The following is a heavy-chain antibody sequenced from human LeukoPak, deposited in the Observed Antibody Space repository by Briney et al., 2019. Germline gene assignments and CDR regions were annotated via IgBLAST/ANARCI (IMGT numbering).Heavy chain of an antibody. CDR3: ARDFRYCSSTSCYDWFDP. V-gene: IGHV4-4*07. CDR2: IHTSGST. D-gene: IGHD2-2*01. Sequence: SETLSLTCTVSGGSISSYYWSWIRQPAGKGLEWIGRIHTSGSTNYNPSLKSRVTMSVDTSKNQFSLKLSSVTAADTAVYYCARDFRYCSSTSCYDWFDPWGQGTLVTVSS. J-gene: IGHJ5*02. CDR1: GGSISSYY.